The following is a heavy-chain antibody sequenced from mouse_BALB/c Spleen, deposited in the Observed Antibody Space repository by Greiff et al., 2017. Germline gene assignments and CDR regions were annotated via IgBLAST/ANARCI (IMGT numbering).Heavy chain of an antibody. Sequence: EVQLQESGTVLARPGASVKMSCKASGYTFTSYWMHWVKQRPGQGLEWIGAIYPGNSDTSYNQKFKGKAKLTAVTSTSTAYMELSSLTNEDSAVYYCTRDYGSSEGFAYWGQGTLVTVSA. J-gene: IGHJ3*01. V-gene: IGHV1-5*01. CDR3: TRDYGSSEGFAY. CDR1: GYTFTSYW. CDR2: IYPGNSDT. D-gene: IGHD1-1*01.